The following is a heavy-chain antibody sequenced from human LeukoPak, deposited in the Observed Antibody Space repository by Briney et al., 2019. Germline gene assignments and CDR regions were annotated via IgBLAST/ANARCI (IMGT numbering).Heavy chain of an antibody. Sequence: GASVKVSCKASGYTFTSYDINWVRQATGQGLEWMGWMNPNSGNTGYAQKFQGRVTMTRNTSISTAYMELSSLKSEDTAVYYCARGLRYYGSGSYYPWGQGTLVTVSS. D-gene: IGHD3-10*01. CDR2: MNPNSGNT. CDR1: GYTFTSYD. CDR3: ARGLRYYGSGSYYP. J-gene: IGHJ5*02. V-gene: IGHV1-8*01.